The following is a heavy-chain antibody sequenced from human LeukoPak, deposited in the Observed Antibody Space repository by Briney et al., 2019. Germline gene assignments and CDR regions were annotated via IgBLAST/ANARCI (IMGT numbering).Heavy chain of an antibody. CDR3: ARLLSPGWFDP. J-gene: IGHJ5*02. Sequence: PSETLSLTCTVSGGSISSSGSYWAWLRQPPGKGLEWIANVYYNGDTYCNSSLYSRVTISADTSKNQFSLNLRSVTAADTAVYYCARLLSPGWFDPWGQGTLVTVSS. CDR1: GGSISSSGSY. D-gene: IGHD2/OR15-2a*01. CDR2: VYYNGDT. V-gene: IGHV4-39*01.